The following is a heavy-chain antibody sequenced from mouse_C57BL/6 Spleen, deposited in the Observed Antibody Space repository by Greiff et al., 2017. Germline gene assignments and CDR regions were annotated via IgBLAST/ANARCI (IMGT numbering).Heavy chain of an antibody. CDR2: IDPSDSYT. CDR1: GYTFTSYW. J-gene: IGHJ2*01. Sequence: QVQLQQPGAELVKPGASVKLSCKASGYTFTSYWMQWVKQRPGQGLEWIGEIDPSDSYTNYNQKFKGKATLTVDTSSSTAYMQLSSLTSEDSAVYYCATGSMVTTRGYYFDYWGQGTTLTVSS. CDR3: ATGSMVTTRGYYFDY. D-gene: IGHD2-2*01. V-gene: IGHV1-50*01.